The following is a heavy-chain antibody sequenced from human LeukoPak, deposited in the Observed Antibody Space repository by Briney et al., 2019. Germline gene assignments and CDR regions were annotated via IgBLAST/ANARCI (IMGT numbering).Heavy chain of an antibody. CDR1: GGSISSCY. CDR2: IYYSGST. CDR3: ARHTDVKIVGAIDY. V-gene: IGHV4-59*08. Sequence: PSETLSLTCTVSGGSISSCYWSWIRQPPGKGLEWIGYIYYSGSTNYNPSLKSRVTISVDTSKNQFSLKLSSVTAADTAVYYCARHTDVKIVGAIDYWGQGTLVTVSS. D-gene: IGHD1-26*01. J-gene: IGHJ4*02.